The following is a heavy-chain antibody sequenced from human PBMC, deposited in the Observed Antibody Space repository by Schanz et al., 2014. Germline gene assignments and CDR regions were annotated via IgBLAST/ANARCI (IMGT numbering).Heavy chain of an antibody. D-gene: IGHD3-10*01. CDR2: IYYSGNT. CDR3: ALREKPYGPFAS. Sequence: QVQLQESGPGLVKPSQTLSLTCTVSGGSISSGGYYWSWIRQHPGKGLEWIGYIYYSGNTYYNPSLKSRVTISVARSKNQFSLKVRSVTAADTAVYYCALREKPYGPFASWGQGALVTVSS. CDR1: GGSISSGGYY. J-gene: IGHJ5*02. V-gene: IGHV4-31*09.